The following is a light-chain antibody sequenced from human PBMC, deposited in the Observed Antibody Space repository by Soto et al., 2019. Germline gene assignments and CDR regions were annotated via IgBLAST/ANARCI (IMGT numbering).Light chain of an antibody. J-gene: IGKJ4*01. Sequence: DIVMTQSPLSLPVTPGEPASISCRSSQSLLHSNGYYCLDWYLQKPGQSPQLLIYLGSNRASGVPDRFSGSGSGTDFTLKVSRVEAGDVGVYYCMQALQTPVTFGGGTKVEIK. CDR1: QSLLHSNGYYC. CDR2: LGS. CDR3: MQALQTPVT. V-gene: IGKV2-28*01.